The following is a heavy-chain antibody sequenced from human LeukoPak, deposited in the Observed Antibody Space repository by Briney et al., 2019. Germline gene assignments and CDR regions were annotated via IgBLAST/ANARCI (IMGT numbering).Heavy chain of an antibody. CDR2: ISSSGSTI. CDR3: ARVPSPYYYDSSGRPGAFDI. J-gene: IGHJ3*02. V-gene: IGHV3-11*01. Sequence: GGSLRLSCAASGFTFSDYYMSWIRQAPGKGLEWVSYISSSGSTIYYADSVKGRLTISRDNAKNSLYLQMNSLRSEDTAVYYCARVPSPYYYDSSGRPGAFDIWGQGTMVTVSS. CDR1: GFTFSDYY. D-gene: IGHD3-22*01.